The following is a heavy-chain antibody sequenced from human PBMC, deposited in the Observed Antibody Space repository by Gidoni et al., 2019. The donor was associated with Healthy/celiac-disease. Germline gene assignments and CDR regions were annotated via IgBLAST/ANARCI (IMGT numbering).Heavy chain of an antibody. D-gene: IGHD5-18*01. CDR1: GFTLDDYG. J-gene: IGHJ3*02. CDR3: ARYRVTAMGTGAFDI. CDR2: INWNGGST. Sequence: EVQLVESGGGVVRPGGSLRLSCSASGFTLDDYGMSWVRQAPGKGLEWVSGINWNGGSTGYADSVKGRLTISRDNAKNALYMPMNSLRDEDTALYHCARYRVTAMGTGAFDIWGQGTMVTVSS. V-gene: IGHV3-20*01.